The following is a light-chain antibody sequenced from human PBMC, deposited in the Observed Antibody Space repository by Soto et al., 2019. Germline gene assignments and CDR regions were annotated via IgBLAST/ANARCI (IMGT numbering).Light chain of an antibody. CDR1: QSVSSK. V-gene: IGKV3-15*01. CDR3: QQYSNWPPWT. Sequence: EIVMTQSPATLSVSPGERATLSCRASQSVSSKLAWYQQKPGQAPRLLIYGASTRATGIPARFSGSGSGTYFTLTISSLQSEDFAIYYCQQYSNWPPWTFGQGTKVDIK. J-gene: IGKJ1*01. CDR2: GAS.